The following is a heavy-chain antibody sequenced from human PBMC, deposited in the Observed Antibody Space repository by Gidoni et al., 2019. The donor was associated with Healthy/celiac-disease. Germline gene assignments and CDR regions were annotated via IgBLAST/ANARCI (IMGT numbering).Heavy chain of an antibody. Sequence: QVQLQESGPGLVKPSATLSLTCTVSGGSISSYYWSWIRQPPGKGLEWIGYIYYSGSTNYNPSLKSRVTISVDTSKNQFSLKLSSVTAADTAVYYCASGIVGAMRYWGQGTLVTVSS. CDR1: GGSISSYY. CDR3: ASGIVGAMRY. CDR2: IYYSGST. V-gene: IGHV4-59*01. D-gene: IGHD1-26*01. J-gene: IGHJ4*02.